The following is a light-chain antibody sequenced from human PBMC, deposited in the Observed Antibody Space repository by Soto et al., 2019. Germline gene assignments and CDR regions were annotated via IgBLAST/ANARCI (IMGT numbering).Light chain of an antibody. Sequence: DIQMTQSPSTLSASVGDRVTITCRAGQSINRALAWYQQKPVKAPKVLIYDASSLESGVPYRFRGSGSGTEFTLTISSLQPDDFATYYCQQYKSFKTFGQGTKVDIK. V-gene: IGKV1-5*01. J-gene: IGKJ1*01. CDR1: QSINRA. CDR2: DAS. CDR3: QQYKSFKT.